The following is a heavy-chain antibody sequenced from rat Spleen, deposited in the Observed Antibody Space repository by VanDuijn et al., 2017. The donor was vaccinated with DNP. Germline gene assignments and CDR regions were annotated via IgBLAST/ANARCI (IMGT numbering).Heavy chain of an antibody. CDR2: ISSSGGT. D-gene: IGHD1-6*01. V-gene: IGHV3-1*01. J-gene: IGHJ1*01. CDR3: ARGYTTDYYFYNWYFDF. CDR1: GYSITSSY. Sequence: EVQLQESGPGLVRPSQSLSLTCSVTGYSITSSYRWNWIRKFPGNKMEWMGYISSSGGTGYNPSLKSRISITGDTSKNQFLLHLNSVTTEDTATYYCARGYTTDYYFYNWYFDFWGPGTMVTVSS.